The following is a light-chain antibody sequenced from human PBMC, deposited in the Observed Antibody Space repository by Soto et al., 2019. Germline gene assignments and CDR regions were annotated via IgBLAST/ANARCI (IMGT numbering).Light chain of an antibody. CDR3: AAWHDSLNGYV. Sequence: QSVLTQPPSASGTPGQRVAISCSGSSSNIGSNTVNWYQQLPGTAPKLLIYSDNLWPSGVPDRFSGSKSGASASLAISGLQSEDEADYYCAAWHDSLNGYVFGSGTKVTVL. J-gene: IGLJ1*01. CDR2: SDN. V-gene: IGLV1-44*01. CDR1: SSNIGSNT.